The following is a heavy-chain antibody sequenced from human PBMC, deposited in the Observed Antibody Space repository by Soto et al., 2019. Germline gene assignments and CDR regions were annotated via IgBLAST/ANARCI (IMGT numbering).Heavy chain of an antibody. CDR3: AREDDGGDRDYYGLDV. D-gene: IGHD2-21*02. J-gene: IGHJ6*02. Sequence: QVQLQQSGPGLVKPSQTLSLTCTVSGGSISGDYYHWTWIRQSPGKGLEWIGYVFHSGSVLYNPSLKNRLNISVGTSKDQFSLRLSAVTAADTAVYFCAREDDGGDRDYYGLDVWGQGTTVTVSS. V-gene: IGHV4-30-4*08. CDR1: GGSISGDYYH. CDR2: VFHSGSV.